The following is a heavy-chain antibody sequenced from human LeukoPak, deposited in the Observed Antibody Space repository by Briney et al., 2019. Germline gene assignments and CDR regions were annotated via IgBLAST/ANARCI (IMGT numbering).Heavy chain of an antibody. CDR1: GFTFSSYG. CDR3: TRHQGAGGSGVDY. CDR2: IRYDGSNK. Sequence: SGGSLRLSCAASGFTFSSYGMHWVRQAPGKGLEWVAFIRYDGSNKYYADSVKGRFTISRDDSKNTAYLQMNSLKTEDTAVYYCTRHQGAGGSGVDYWGQGTLVTVSS. V-gene: IGHV3-30*02. D-gene: IGHD2-15*01. J-gene: IGHJ4*02.